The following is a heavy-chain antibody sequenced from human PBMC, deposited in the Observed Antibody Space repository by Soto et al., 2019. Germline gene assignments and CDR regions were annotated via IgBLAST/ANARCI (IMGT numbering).Heavy chain of an antibody. CDR3: SRAHGSGWGAFDI. CDR1: GGSISRGGYS. CDR2: IYHSGST. D-gene: IGHD3-10*01. V-gene: IGHV4-30-2*01. J-gene: IGHJ3*02. Sequence: QLQLQESGSGLVKPSQTLSLTCAVSGGSISRGGYSWSWIRQPPGKGLEWIGYIYHSGSTYYNPSLKSRVTISVDRSKNQFALQLSSVTAADTAVYYCSRAHGSGWGAFDIWGQGTMVTVSS.